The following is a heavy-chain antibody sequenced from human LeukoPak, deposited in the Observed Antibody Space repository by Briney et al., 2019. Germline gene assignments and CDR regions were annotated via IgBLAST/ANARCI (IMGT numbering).Heavy chain of an antibody. V-gene: IGHV3-23*01. Sequence: GGSLRLSCAASGFTFSNSAMSWVRQAPGKGLEWVSTISGTGGSTYFADSVKGRFSISRDNSENTLYLQMNSLRADDTAVYYCAHRYGDYWGQGTRVTVSS. D-gene: IGHD4-17*01. CDR3: AHRYGDY. J-gene: IGHJ4*02. CDR1: GFTFSNSA. CDR2: ISGTGGST.